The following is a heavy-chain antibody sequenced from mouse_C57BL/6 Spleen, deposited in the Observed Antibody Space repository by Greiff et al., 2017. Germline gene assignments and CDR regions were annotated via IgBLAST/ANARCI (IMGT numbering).Heavy chain of an antibody. D-gene: IGHD2-2*01. CDR2: LWTGGGT. J-gene: IGHJ1*03. Sequence: VNLVESGPGLVAPSQSLSITCTVSGFSLTSYAISWVRQPPGKGLEWLGVLWTGGGTNYNSALKSRLSISKDNSKSQVFLKMNSLQTDDTARYYCARGHYGYSWYFDVWGTGTTVTVSS. CDR1: GFSLTSYA. V-gene: IGHV2-9-1*01. CDR3: ARGHYGYSWYFDV.